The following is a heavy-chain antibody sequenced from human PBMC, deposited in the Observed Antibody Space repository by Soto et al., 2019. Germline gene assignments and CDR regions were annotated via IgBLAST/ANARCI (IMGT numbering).Heavy chain of an antibody. D-gene: IGHD2-2*01. Sequence: PSETLSLTCAVYGGSFSGYYWSWIRQPPGKGLEWIGEINHSGSTNYNPSLKSRVTISVDTSKNQFSLKLSSVTAADTAVYYCARGVWYANYFDYWGQGTLVTV. CDR3: ARGVWYANYFDY. J-gene: IGHJ4*02. CDR1: GGSFSGYY. V-gene: IGHV4-34*01. CDR2: INHSGST.